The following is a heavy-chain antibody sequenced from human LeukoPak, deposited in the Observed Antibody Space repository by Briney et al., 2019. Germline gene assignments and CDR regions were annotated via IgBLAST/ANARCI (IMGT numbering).Heavy chain of an antibody. V-gene: IGHV4-61*01. CDR3: ARDMRRHGESGYGFDY. CDR1: GGSFNSGSYY. D-gene: IGHD5-12*01. J-gene: IGHJ4*02. Sequence: SQTLSLTCTLSGGSFNSGSYYWSWIRQPPGKGLEWIGNVYYTEYTNYNPSFKSRVTISQDTSKNQFSLKLTSLTAADTAIYYCARDMRRHGESGYGFDYWGQGIRVTVSS. CDR2: VYYTEYT.